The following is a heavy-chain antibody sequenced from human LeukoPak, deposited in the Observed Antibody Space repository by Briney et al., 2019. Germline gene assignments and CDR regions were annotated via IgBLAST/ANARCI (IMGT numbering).Heavy chain of an antibody. Sequence: SETLSLTCTVSGGSISSYYWSWIRQPPGKGLEWIGYIYYSGSTNYNPSLKSRVTISVDTSKNQFSLKLSSVTAADTAVYYCARVNWAFYMDVWGKGTTVTISS. V-gene: IGHV4-59*01. CDR3: ARVNWAFYMDV. D-gene: IGHD7-27*01. CDR2: IYYSGST. J-gene: IGHJ6*03. CDR1: GGSISSYY.